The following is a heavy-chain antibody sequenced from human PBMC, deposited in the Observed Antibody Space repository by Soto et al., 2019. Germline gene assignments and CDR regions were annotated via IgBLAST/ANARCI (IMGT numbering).Heavy chain of an antibody. CDR3: ARHLPGVTTSNYYYGMDV. J-gene: IGHJ6*02. V-gene: IGHV4-39*01. D-gene: IGHD4-17*01. Sequence: SETLSLTCTVSGGSISSSSYYWGWIRQPPGKGLEWIGSIYYRGSTYYNPSLKSRVTISVDTSKKQFSLKLSSVTAADTAVYYCARHLPGVTTSNYYYGMDVWGQGTTVTVSS. CDR1: GGSISSSSYY. CDR2: IYYRGST.